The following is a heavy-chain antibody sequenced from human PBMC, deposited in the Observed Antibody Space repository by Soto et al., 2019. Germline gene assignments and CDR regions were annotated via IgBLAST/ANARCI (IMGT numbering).Heavy chain of an antibody. J-gene: IGHJ4*02. CDR3: ARTYDSSAIYQYYFDS. V-gene: IGHV4-31*03. CDR1: GGSISGGGYY. D-gene: IGHD3-22*01. Sequence: SETLSLTCTVSGGSISGGGYYWSWIRQHPGKGLEWIGYIYYSGSTYYNPSLKSRVTISVDTSKNQFSLKLSSVTAADTAVYYCARTYDSSAIYQYYFDSWGQGPLVPASS. CDR2: IYYSGST.